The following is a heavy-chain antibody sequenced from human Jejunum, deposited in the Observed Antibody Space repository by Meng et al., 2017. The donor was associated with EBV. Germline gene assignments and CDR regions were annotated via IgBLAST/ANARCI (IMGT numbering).Heavy chain of an antibody. V-gene: IGHV4-34*02. CDR2: INHSGST. J-gene: IGHJ4*02. Sequence: QGLLQQWGAGLLKPSETLSLTCAVYRGSFSGYYWSWIRQHPGKGLEWIGEINHSGSTNYNPSLRSRVTISVETSKNQFSLRLNSVTAADTAVYYCARVAFSYTTRSLDSWGQGTLVTVSS. CDR1: RGSFSGYY. CDR3: ARVAFSYTTRSLDS. D-gene: IGHD3-16*02.